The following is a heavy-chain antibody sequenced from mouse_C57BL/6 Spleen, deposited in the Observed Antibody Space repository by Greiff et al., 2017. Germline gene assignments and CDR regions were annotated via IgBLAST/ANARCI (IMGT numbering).Heavy chain of an antibody. CDR3: ARSGYYSNLYWYFDV. CDR2: IDPNSGGT. V-gene: IGHV1-72*01. CDR1: GYTFTSYW. J-gene: IGHJ1*03. D-gene: IGHD2-5*01. Sequence: QVQLKESGAELVKPGASVKLSCKASGYTFTSYWMHWVKQRPGRGLEWIGRIDPNSGGTKYNEKFKSKATLTVDKPSSTAYMQLSSLTSEDSAVYYCARSGYYSNLYWYFDVWGTGTTVTVSS.